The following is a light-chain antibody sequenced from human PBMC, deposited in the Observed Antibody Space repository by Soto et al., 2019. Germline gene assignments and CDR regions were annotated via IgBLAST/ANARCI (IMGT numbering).Light chain of an antibody. CDR2: WAS. Sequence: DIVMTQSPDSLAVSLGERATINCKSSQSVLYSSNNKNYLAWYQQRPGQPPKLLIYWASNRESGVPDRFSGSGSGTDFTLTITSLQAEDVAVYYCQQYESTPPTFGQGTKLDIK. J-gene: IGKJ2*01. CDR1: QSVLYSSNNKNY. V-gene: IGKV4-1*01. CDR3: QQYESTPPT.